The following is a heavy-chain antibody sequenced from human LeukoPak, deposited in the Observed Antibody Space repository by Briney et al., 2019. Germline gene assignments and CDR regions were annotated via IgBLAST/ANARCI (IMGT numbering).Heavy chain of an antibody. J-gene: IGHJ4*02. Sequence: GGSLRLSCAAPGFTFSSYEMNWVRQAPGKGPEWVSYISSSGSTIYYADSVKGRFTISRDNAKNSLYLQMNSLRAEDTAVYYCAREDSSGYKPFDYWGQGTLVTVSS. CDR2: ISSSGSTI. CDR3: AREDSSGYKPFDY. D-gene: IGHD3-22*01. CDR1: GFTFSSYE. V-gene: IGHV3-48*03.